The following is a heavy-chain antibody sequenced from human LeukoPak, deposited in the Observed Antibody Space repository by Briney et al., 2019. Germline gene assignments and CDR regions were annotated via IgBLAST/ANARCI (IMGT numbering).Heavy chain of an antibody. Sequence: ASVKVSCKASGYTFTSYDINWVRQAPGQGLEWMGWISAYNGNTNYAQKLQGRVTMTTGTSTSTAYMELRSLRSGDTAVYYCARYYEGGSRAFDIWGQGTMVTVSS. CDR1: GYTFTSYD. V-gene: IGHV1-18*01. CDR3: ARYYEGGSRAFDI. CDR2: ISAYNGNT. D-gene: IGHD3-22*01. J-gene: IGHJ3*02.